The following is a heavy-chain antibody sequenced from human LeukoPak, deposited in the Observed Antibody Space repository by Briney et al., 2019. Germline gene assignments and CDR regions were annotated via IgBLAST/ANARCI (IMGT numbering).Heavy chain of an antibody. CDR1: GFTFSSYS. V-gene: IGHV3-48*04. J-gene: IGHJ4*02. CDR2: ISTSGSTI. D-gene: IGHD3-3*01. CDR3: ARSFYDFVDY. Sequence: GGSLRLSCAASGFTFSSYSMNWVRQAPGKGLEWLSYISTSGSTIYYADSVKGRFTISRDNTKNSLYLQMSSLRAEDTALYYCARSFYDFVDYWGQGTLVTVSS.